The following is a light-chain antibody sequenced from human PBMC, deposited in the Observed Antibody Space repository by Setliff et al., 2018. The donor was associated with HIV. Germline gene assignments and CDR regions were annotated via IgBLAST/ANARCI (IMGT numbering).Light chain of an antibody. J-gene: IGLJ1*01. CDR1: FSNIGRNT. V-gene: IGLV1-44*01. CDR2: ANF. Sequence: QSVLTQPPSASGTPGQRVTISCSGSFSNIGRNTINWYQQLPGTAPKLLIFANFQRPSGVPDRFSGAKSGTSASLAISGPQSEDEADYFCAAWDDNLNGYGFGSGTKVTVL. CDR3: AAWDDNLNGYG.